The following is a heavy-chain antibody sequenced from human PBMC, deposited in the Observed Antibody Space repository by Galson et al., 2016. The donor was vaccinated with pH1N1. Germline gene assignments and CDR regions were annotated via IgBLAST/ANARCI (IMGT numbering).Heavy chain of an antibody. CDR1: GDSIGTYY. J-gene: IGHJ4*02. CDR2: IHHSGKT. V-gene: IGHV4-59*01. D-gene: IGHD3-16*02. CDR3: ARYRITSSEGYFDF. Sequence: ETLSLTCTVSGDSIGTYYWSWIRQSPGKGPEWIGQIHHSGKTGYNPSLKGRLTMSIDTSKNQFSLRLTYVTAADAAVYYCARYRITSSEGYFDFWGQGTRVTVSS.